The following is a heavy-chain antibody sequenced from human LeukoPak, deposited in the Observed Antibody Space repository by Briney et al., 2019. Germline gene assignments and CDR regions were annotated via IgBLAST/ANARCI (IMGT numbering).Heavy chain of an antibody. CDR3: ARRYCSGGSCYSGFDY. D-gene: IGHD2-15*01. Sequence: GESLKISCKGSGYSFTSYWIGWVRQMPGKGLEWMGIIYPGDSDTRYSPPFQGQVTISVDKSISTAYLQWSSLKASDTAMYYCARRYCSGGSCYSGFDYWGQGTLVTVSS. V-gene: IGHV5-51*01. CDR1: GYSFTSYW. CDR2: IYPGDSDT. J-gene: IGHJ4*02.